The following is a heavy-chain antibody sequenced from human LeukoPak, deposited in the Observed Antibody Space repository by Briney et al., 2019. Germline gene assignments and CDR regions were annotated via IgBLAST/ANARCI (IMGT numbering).Heavy chain of an antibody. J-gene: IGHJ6*02. D-gene: IGHD3-22*01. Sequence: GGSLRLSCAASGFTFSSYAMSWVRQAPGKGLEWVSAISGSGGSTYYADSVKGRFTISRDNSKNTLYLQMNSLRAEDTAVYYCAKDVYYDSSGYSIGMDVWGQGTTVTVSS. V-gene: IGHV3-23*01. CDR3: AKDVYYDSSGYSIGMDV. CDR1: GFTFSSYA. CDR2: ISGSGGST.